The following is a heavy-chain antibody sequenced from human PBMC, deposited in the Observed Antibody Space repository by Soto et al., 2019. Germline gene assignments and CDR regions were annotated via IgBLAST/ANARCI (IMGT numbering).Heavy chain of an antibody. V-gene: IGHV3-23*01. CDR2: ISGSGTNT. Sequence: PGGSLRLSCAASGFTFSSYAMSWVRQAPGKGLEWVSAISGSGTNTYYADSVKGRFTISRDNSKNTLYLQMNSLRAEDTAVYYCAKDLSYYDSSGPVYWGQGTLVTVS. D-gene: IGHD3-22*01. CDR3: AKDLSYYDSSGPVY. CDR1: GFTFSSYA. J-gene: IGHJ4*02.